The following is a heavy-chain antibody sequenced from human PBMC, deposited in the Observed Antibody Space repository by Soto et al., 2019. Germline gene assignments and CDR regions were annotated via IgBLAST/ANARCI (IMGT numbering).Heavy chain of an antibody. CDR1: GGSFSGYY. CDR2: INHSGST. V-gene: IGHV4-34*01. Sequence: QVQLQQWGAGLLKPSETLSLTCAVYGGSFSGYYWSWIRQPPGKGLEWIGEINHSGSTNYNPSLKNRVTRSVDTSKNRFSLKLRSVTAADTAVYYCARGGYSGLSYWGQGTLVTVSS. D-gene: IGHD6-13*01. J-gene: IGHJ4*02. CDR3: ARGGYSGLSY.